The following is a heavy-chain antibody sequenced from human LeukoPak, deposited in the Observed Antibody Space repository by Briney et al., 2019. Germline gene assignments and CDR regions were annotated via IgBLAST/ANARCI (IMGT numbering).Heavy chain of an antibody. J-gene: IGHJ5*02. D-gene: IGHD3-22*01. V-gene: IGHV3-48*03. CDR3: ARETYYYDSSGSWFDP. CDR2: ISGSGSTI. CDR1: GLTFRSYA. Sequence: GGSLRLSCAASGLTFRSYAMNWVRQAPGKGLEWVSAISGSGSTIYYADSVKGRFTISRDNAKNSLYLQMNSLRAEDTAVYYCARETYYYDSSGSWFDPWGQGTLVTVSS.